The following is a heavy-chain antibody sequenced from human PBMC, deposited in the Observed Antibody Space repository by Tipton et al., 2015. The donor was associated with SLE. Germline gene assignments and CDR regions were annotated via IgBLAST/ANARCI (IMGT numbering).Heavy chain of an antibody. CDR3: TKDLSY. J-gene: IGHJ4*02. CDR1: GLRFNYAW. Sequence: GSLRLSCAASGLRFNYAWMSWVRQAPGKGLEYIGRIKSVAAGGTVHYAAPLKGRVTISRDDSKNTLYLQMNALEAEDTALYYCTKDLSYWGQGTLVTVSA. V-gene: IGHV3-15*01. CDR2: IKSVAAGGTV.